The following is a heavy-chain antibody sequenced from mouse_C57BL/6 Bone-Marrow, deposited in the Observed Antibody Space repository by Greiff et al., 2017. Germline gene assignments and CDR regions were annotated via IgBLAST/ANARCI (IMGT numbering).Heavy chain of an antibody. CDR2: IDPSDSYP. CDR1: GYTFTSYW. CDR3: ANLLAY. Sequence: VQLQQPGAELVMPGASVKLSCKASGYTFTSYWMHWVKQRPGQGLEWIGEIDPSDSYPNYNQKFKGKSTLTVDKSSSTAYMQLSSLTSEDSAVYYCANLLAYWGQVTLVTVSA. J-gene: IGHJ3*01. V-gene: IGHV1-69*01.